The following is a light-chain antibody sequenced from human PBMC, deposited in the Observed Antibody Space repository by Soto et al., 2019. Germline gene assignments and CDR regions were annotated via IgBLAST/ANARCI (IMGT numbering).Light chain of an antibody. CDR3: QQYGSPIT. CDR1: QSVSSSY. J-gene: IGKJ5*01. CDR2: GAS. V-gene: IGKV3-20*01. Sequence: EIVLTQSPGTLSLSPGERATLSCRASQSVSSSYLAWYQQKPGQAPRLLIYGASSRATGIPDRFSGSGSGKDFAFTISRLEPEDFAVYYCQQYGSPITFGQGTRLEIK.